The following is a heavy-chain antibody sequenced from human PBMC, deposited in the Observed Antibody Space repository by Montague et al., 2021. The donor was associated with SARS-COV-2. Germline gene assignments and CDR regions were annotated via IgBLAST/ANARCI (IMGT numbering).Heavy chain of an antibody. V-gene: IGHV4-4*07. J-gene: IGHJ5*02. Sequence: SETLSLTCIVSGASIHSYYWSWIRQSAAKGLEWIGRLHSSGSTNYNPSLKTRVTMSVDTSKNQFSLKLTSVTAADTAVYYCARALRVGGGWFDPWGQGTPVTVSS. CDR1: GASIHSYY. CDR3: ARALRVGGGWFDP. CDR2: LHSSGST. D-gene: IGHD1-26*01.